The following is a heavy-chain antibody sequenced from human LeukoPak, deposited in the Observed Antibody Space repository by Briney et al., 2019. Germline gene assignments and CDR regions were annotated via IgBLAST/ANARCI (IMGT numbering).Heavy chain of an antibody. CDR2: ISGSGGST. CDR1: GFTVSNKY. D-gene: IGHD6-13*01. Sequence: GGSLRLSCVASGFTVSNKYMSWVRQAPGKGPEWVSGISGSGGSTYYADSVKGRFTISRDNSKNTLYLQMNSLRAEDTAVYYCAKDSSSWYGYNCFDPWGQGTLVTVSS. V-gene: IGHV3-23*01. CDR3: AKDSSSWYGYNCFDP. J-gene: IGHJ5*02.